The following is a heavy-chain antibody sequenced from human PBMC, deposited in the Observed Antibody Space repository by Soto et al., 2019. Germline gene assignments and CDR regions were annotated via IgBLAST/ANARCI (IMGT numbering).Heavy chain of an antibody. V-gene: IGHV3-64D*06. CDR1: GFIFSEST. J-gene: IGHJ4*02. Sequence: GGSLRLSCSASGFIFSESTIYWVRQVPGKGLEAISAVSTSGRSTYYADSVKDRFTISRDNSKNTLFLQMGSLRPGDTAIYYCVKQAHGLDGVAFDYWGQGTQVTVAS. D-gene: IGHD2-15*01. CDR3: VKQAHGLDGVAFDY. CDR2: VSTSGRST.